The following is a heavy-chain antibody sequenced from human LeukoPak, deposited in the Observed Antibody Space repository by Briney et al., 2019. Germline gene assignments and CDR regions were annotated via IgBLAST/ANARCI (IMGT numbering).Heavy chain of an antibody. CDR2: ILGSGHNT. Sequence: PGGSLRLSCAASGFTFSSYAMSWVRQAPGKGLEWVSAILGSGHNTYYAGSVKGRFTISRDNSKNTLYLQMNSLRAEDTAVYYCAKDKDSAFDYWGQGTLVTVSS. D-gene: IGHD5-18*01. V-gene: IGHV3-23*01. CDR3: AKDKDSAFDY. CDR1: GFTFSSYA. J-gene: IGHJ4*02.